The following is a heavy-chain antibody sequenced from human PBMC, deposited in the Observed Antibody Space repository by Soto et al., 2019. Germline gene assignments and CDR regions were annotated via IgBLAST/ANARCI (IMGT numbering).Heavy chain of an antibody. CDR2: INHSGST. V-gene: IGHV4-34*01. CDR1: GGSFSGYY. Sequence: SETLSLTCAVYGGSFSGYYWSWIRQPPGKGLEWIGEINHSGSTNYNPSLKSRVTISVDTSKNQFSLKLSSVTAADTAVYYCARGTTGYCSSTSCYAGLRPLHYMDVWGKGTTVTVSS. D-gene: IGHD2-2*01. CDR3: ARGTTGYCSSTSCYAGLRPLHYMDV. J-gene: IGHJ6*03.